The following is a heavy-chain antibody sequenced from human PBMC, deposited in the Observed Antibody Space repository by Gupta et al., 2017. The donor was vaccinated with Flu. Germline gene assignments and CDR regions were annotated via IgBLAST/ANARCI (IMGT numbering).Heavy chain of an antibody. CDR1: GFSLTTYG. D-gene: IGHD2-2*01. Sequence: QVQLVESGGGVVQPGRSLRLPCAASGFSLTTYGMHWARRAPGKGLEWVADIYYDGSNEDYADSVKGRFTISRDTSKNTLYLQMNSLRAEDTAVYYCSRDREYCSSTKCFIDYYVMDVWGQGTTVTVSS. CDR3: SRDREYCSSTKCFIDYYVMDV. J-gene: IGHJ6*02. V-gene: IGHV3-33*01. CDR2: IYYDGSNE.